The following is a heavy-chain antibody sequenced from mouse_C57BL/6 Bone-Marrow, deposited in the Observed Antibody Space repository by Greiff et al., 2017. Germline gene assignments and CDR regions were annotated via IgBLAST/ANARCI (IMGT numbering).Heavy chain of an antibody. Sequence: QVQLQQPGAELVRPGSSVKLSCKASGYTFTSYWMHWVKQRPIQGLEWIGNIDPSDSETHYNQKFKDKATLTVDKSSSTAYMQLSSLTSEDSAVYYCARSRFTTVPATGYFDVWGTGTTVTVSS. J-gene: IGHJ1*03. V-gene: IGHV1-52*01. D-gene: IGHD1-1*01. CDR1: GYTFTSYW. CDR2: IDPSDSET. CDR3: ARSRFTTVPATGYFDV.